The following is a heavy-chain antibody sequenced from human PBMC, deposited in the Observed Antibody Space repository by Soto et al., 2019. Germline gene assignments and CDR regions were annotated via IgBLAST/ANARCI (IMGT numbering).Heavy chain of an antibody. Sequence: SETLSLTCTVSGDSISNYYWSWIRQPPGKGLEWIGYMYHSGTTNYNSSLKSRVTISIDTSKNQFSLRLSSVTAADTAVYYCARGRYYFDYWGQGALVTVSS. CDR3: ARGRYYFDY. V-gene: IGHV4-59*01. CDR2: MYHSGTT. J-gene: IGHJ4*02. CDR1: GDSISNYY.